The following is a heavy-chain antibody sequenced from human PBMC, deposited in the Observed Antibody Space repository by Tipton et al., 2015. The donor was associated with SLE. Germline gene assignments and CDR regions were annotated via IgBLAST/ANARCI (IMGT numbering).Heavy chain of an antibody. CDR3: ARDTGAELDY. J-gene: IGHJ4*02. Sequence: TLSLTCTVSSGSISFNYWSWIRQPPGKGLEWIGYISNSGSTNYNPSLKSRVTISVDTSRNQFSLKLSSVTAAGTAVYYCARDTGAELDYWGQGTLVTVSS. CDR2: ISNSGST. V-gene: IGHV4-4*08. D-gene: IGHD7-27*01. CDR1: SGSISFNY.